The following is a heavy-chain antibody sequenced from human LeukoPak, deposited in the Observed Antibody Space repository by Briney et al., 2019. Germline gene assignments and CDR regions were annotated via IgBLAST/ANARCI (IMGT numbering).Heavy chain of an antibody. J-gene: IGHJ4*02. CDR3: ASSGHWGYYFDY. V-gene: IGHV3-30-3*01. CDR1: GFTFSSYA. D-gene: IGHD3-22*01. CDR2: ISYDGSNK. Sequence: GGSLRLSCAASGFTFSSYAMHWVRQAPGKGLEWVAVISYDGSNKYYADSVKGRFTISRDNSKNTLYLQMNSLRAEDTAVYYCASSGHWGYYFDYWGQGTLVTVSS.